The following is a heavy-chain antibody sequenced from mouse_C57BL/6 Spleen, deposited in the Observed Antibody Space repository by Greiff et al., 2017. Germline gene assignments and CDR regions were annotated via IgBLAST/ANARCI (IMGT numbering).Heavy chain of an antibody. D-gene: IGHD1-1*01. J-gene: IGHJ1*03. CDR3: AYYGSSYRYFDV. CDR1: GYTFTSYW. V-gene: IGHV1-64*01. CDR2: IHPNSGST. Sequence: QVQLKESGAELVKPGASVKLSCKASGYTFTSYWMHWVKQRPGQGLEWIGMIHPNSGSTNYNEKFKSKATLTVDKSSSTAYMQLSSLTSEDSAVYYCAYYGSSYRYFDVWGTGTTVTVSS.